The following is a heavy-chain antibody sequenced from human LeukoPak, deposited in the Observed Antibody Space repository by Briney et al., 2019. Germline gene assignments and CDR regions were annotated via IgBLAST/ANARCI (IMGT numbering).Heavy chain of an antibody. CDR1: GFTFSSYA. Sequence: GGSLRLSCAASGFTFSSYAMHWVRQAPGKGLEWAAVISYDESNKYYADSVKGRFTISRDNSKNTLYLQMNSLRAEDTAVYYCARGDGVLDYWGQGTLVTVSS. J-gene: IGHJ4*02. D-gene: IGHD3-10*01. V-gene: IGHV3-30-3*01. CDR3: ARGDGVLDY. CDR2: ISYDESNK.